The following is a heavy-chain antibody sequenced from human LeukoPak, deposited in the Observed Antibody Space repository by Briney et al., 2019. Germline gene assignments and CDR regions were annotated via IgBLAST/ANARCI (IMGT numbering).Heavy chain of an antibody. J-gene: IGHJ3*02. CDR3: ASGRLGYCTNGVCYDAFDI. CDR1: GFTVSSNY. D-gene: IGHD2-8*01. Sequence: GGSLRLSCAASGFTVSSNYKSWVRQAPGKGLEWVSVIYSGGSTNYADSVKGRFTISRDNSKSTLYLQMNSLRAEDTAVYYCASGRLGYCTNGVCYDAFDIWGQGTMVTVSS. CDR2: IYSGGST. V-gene: IGHV3-53*01.